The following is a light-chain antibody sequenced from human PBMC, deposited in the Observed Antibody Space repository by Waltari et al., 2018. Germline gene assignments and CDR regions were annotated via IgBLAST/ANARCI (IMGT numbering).Light chain of an antibody. V-gene: IGKV3-15*01. CDR2: GAS. Sequence: EIVMTPSPSTLSVSPGERATLSCRANQSVSSNLAWYQQKPGQAPRLLIYGASTRATGIPARFSGSGSGTDFTLTISSLQPEDFATYYCHQSHTAPHTFGQGTKLEIK. CDR1: QSVSSN. J-gene: IGKJ2*01. CDR3: HQSHTAPHT.